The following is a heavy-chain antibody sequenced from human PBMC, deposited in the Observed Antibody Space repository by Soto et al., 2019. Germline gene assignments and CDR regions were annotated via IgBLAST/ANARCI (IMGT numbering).Heavy chain of an antibody. J-gene: IGHJ5*02. Sequence: EVQLVESGGGLVKPGGSLRLSCAASGFTFSSYSMNWVRQAPGKGLEWVSSISSSSNYIYYADSVKGRFTISRENAKNCLYLQMTSLGAEDTAVYFCARDLVERIAAAGTGVGWCDHWGQGTLVT. D-gene: IGHD6-13*01. CDR3: ARDLVERIAAAGTGVGWCDH. CDR1: GFTFSSYS. V-gene: IGHV3-21*01. CDR2: ISSSSNYI.